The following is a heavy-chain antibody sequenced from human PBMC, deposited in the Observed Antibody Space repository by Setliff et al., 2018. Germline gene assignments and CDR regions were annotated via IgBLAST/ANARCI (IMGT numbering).Heavy chain of an antibody. CDR1: GFTFSSYA. V-gene: IGHV3-7*01. CDR2: IKQDGSEK. J-gene: IGHJ4*02. D-gene: IGHD3-10*01. CDR3: AKDRDTEWFGFGGTFDV. Sequence: GGSLRLSCAASGFTFSSYAMSWVRQAPGKGLEWVANIKQDGSEKYYVDSVKGRFTISRDNAKNSLYLQMNSLRAEDTAVYYCAKDRDTEWFGFGGTFDVWGQGTLVTVSS.